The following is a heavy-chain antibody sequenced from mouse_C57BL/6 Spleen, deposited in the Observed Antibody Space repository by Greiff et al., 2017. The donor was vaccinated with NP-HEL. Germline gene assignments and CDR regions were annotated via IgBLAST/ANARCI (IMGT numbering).Heavy chain of an antibody. V-gene: IGHV1-82*01. CDR2: IYPGDGDT. D-gene: IGHD1-1*02. CDR1: GYAFSSSW. J-gene: IGHJ2*01. Sequence: QVHVKQSGPELVKPGASVKISCKASGYAFSSSWMNWVKQRPGKGLEWIGRIYPGDGDTNYNGKFKGKATLTADKSSSTAYMQLSSLTAEDSAVYFCARKENLLRWLDYWGQGTTLTVSS. CDR3: ARKENLLRWLDY.